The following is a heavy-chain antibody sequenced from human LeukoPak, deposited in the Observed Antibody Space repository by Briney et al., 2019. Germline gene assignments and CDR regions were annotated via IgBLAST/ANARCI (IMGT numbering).Heavy chain of an antibody. Sequence: PSETLSLTCTISGGSISDYYWSWIRQPPGKGLEWIAYISDRGSTNYNPSLKSRVTISVDTSNNQFSLKLSSVNAADTAVYYCASLTVTTLDYWGQGTLVTVSS. V-gene: IGHV4-59*01. CDR3: ASLTVTTLDY. CDR2: ISDRGST. CDR1: GGSISDYY. J-gene: IGHJ4*02. D-gene: IGHD4-17*01.